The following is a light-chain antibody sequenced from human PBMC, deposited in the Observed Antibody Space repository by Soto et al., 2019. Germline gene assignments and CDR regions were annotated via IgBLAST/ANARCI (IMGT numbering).Light chain of an antibody. V-gene: IGKV3-20*01. CDR1: QSVSNNY. J-gene: IGKJ1*01. CDR3: QQYGSSGT. Sequence: EIVLTQSPGTLSLSPGERATLSCRASQSVSNNYLAWYQQKPGQAPRLLIYGASSRATGIPDRFSGRGCGTDFPLTISRLEPEDFAVYYCQQYGSSGTFGQGTKVDIK. CDR2: GAS.